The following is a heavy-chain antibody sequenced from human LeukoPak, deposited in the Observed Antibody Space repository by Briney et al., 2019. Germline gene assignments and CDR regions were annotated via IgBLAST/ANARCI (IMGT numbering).Heavy chain of an antibody. CDR1: GFTFSSYW. Sequence: GGSLRLSCAASGFTFSSYWMHWVRQAPGKGLVWVSRINSDGSSTSYADSVKGRFTISRDNAKNTLYLQMNSMRAEDTDVSYCERDAYRHISSNYYIAVWGKATTVTVSS. V-gene: IGHV3-74*01. CDR3: ERDAYRHISSNYYIAV. J-gene: IGHJ6*03. D-gene: IGHD2-21*01. CDR2: INSDGSST.